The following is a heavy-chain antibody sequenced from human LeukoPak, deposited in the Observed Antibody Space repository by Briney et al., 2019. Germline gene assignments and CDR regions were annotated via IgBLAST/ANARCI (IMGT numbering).Heavy chain of an antibody. CDR1: GFTFSSYW. V-gene: IGHV3-7*03. J-gene: IGHJ4*02. CDR2: IKQDGSEK. D-gene: IGHD5-24*01. CDR3: AKDSGWIQFID. Sequence: GGSLRLSCAASGFTFSSYWMSWVRQAPGKGLEWVANIKQDGSEKYYVDSVKGRFTISRDNAKNSLYLQMNSLRAEDTGVYYCAKDSGWIQFIDWGQGTPATVSS.